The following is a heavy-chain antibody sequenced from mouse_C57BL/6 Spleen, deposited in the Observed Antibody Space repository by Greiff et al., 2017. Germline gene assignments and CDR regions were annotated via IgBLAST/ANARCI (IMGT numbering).Heavy chain of an antibody. CDR3: ARERLTGPYYFDY. Sequence: QVQLQQSGPELVKPGASVKISCKASGYAFSSSWMNWVKQRPGKGLEWIGRIYPGDGDTNYNGKFKGKATLTADKSSSTAYMQLSSLTSEDSAVYFCARERLTGPYYFDYWGQGTTLTVSS. CDR1: GYAFSSSW. CDR2: IYPGDGDT. D-gene: IGHD4-1*01. V-gene: IGHV1-82*01. J-gene: IGHJ2*01.